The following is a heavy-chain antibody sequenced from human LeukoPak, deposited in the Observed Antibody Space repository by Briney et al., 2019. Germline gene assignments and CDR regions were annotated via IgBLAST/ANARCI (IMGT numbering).Heavy chain of an antibody. D-gene: IGHD6-19*01. CDR3: ARSGFATGWTFDY. J-gene: IGHJ4*02. Sequence: TSETLSLTCTVSGYSISSGYYWGWIRQSPGKVLEWIGIMYHSGITHYNPSLKSRLTMSMDTSKNQFSLILSSVTAADTAVYYCARSGFATGWTFDYWGQGNLVTVSS. CDR2: MYHSGIT. V-gene: IGHV4-38-2*02. CDR1: GYSISSGYY.